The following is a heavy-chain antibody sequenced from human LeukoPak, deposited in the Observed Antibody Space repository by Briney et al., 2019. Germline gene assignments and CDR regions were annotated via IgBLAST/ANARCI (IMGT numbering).Heavy chain of an antibody. V-gene: IGHV1-46*01. CDR3: AREIALAVKTFDY. CDR1: VYTFTSHY. Sequence: ASVNVSCKTSVYTFTSHYMHWVRQAPGQRREWMGAINPSGGSTKYAHGFQGRVTMTRDTSTSTVYMELSSLISDDTAVYYCAREIALAVKTFDYWGQGILVTVSS. J-gene: IGHJ4*02. D-gene: IGHD6-19*01. CDR2: INPSGGST.